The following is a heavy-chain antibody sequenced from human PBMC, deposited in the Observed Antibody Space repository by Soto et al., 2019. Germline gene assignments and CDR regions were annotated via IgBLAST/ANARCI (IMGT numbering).Heavy chain of an antibody. J-gene: IGHJ4*02. Sequence: ASVKVSCKASGGTFSSXTISWVRQAPGQGLEWMGGIIPIFGTANYAQKFQGRVTITADESTSTAYMELSSLRSEDTAVYYCARGNGYDSSGYYPPPYYWGQGTLVTVSS. V-gene: IGHV1-69*13. CDR3: ARGNGYDSSGYYPPPYY. CDR1: GGTFSSXT. D-gene: IGHD3-22*01. CDR2: IIPIFGTA.